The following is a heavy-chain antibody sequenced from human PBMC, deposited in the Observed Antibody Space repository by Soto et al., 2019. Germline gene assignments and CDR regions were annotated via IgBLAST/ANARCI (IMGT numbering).Heavy chain of an antibody. CDR1: GFNFGDLY. CDR2: ISATGETT. CDR3: ASQLQVSRRKNYLHF. Sequence: QVQLVESGGALVKPGGSLRLSCAVSGFNFGDLYISWIRQAPGKGLEWVSFISATGETTYYAASVKGRFTISRDNAQKSLDLQMNSLRDEDTAISYCASQLQVSRRKNYLHFWGQGTLVTVSS. D-gene: IGHD1-7*01. V-gene: IGHV3-11*01. J-gene: IGHJ4*02.